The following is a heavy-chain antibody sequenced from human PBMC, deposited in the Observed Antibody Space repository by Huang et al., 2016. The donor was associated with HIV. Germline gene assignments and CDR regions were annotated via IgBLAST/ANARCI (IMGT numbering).Heavy chain of an antibody. D-gene: IGHD2-8*02. CDR3: AKEGDTGAALGY. V-gene: IGHV3-53*01. Sequence: EVQLVESGGGLIQPGGSLRLSCAASGFTVSTNYMTWVRQAPGKGLEWVSLIYSGGTTYYADSVKGRFTISRDDSDNTLYLHMTSLRAGDTAVYYCAKEGDTGAALGYWGQGTLVTVS. CDR1: GFTVSTNY. CDR2: IYSGGTT. J-gene: IGHJ4*02.